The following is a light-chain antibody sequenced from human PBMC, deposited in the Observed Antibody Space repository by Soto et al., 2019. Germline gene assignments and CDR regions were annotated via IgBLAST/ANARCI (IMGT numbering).Light chain of an antibody. CDR2: LDS. CDR3: MQALQTPLT. CDR1: QSLLHSNGFNY. V-gene: IGKV2-28*01. J-gene: IGKJ4*01. Sequence: DIVMTQSPLSLPVTPGEPASISCRSSQSLLHSNGFNYLDWYLQKPGQSPQLLIFLDSNGASGGTDKLRGRGSGTDFTLKISRVEAEDVGVYYCMQALQTPLTLGGGTKVELK.